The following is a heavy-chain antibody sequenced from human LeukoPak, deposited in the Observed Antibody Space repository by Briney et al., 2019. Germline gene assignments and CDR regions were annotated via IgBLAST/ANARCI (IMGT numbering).Heavy chain of an antibody. V-gene: IGHV1-2*02. D-gene: IGHD3-22*01. J-gene: IGHJ5*02. CDR3: AREPGFDSSGYLNWFDP. CDR2: IDPNSGAT. Sequence: VASVKVSCKASGYTFTVYYMHWVRQRPGQGLEWMGWIDPNSGATNYAQKFQGRVTMTRGTSISTAYMELSRLRSDDTAVYYCAREPGFDSSGYLNWFDPWGEGTLVTVSS. CDR1: GYTFTVYY.